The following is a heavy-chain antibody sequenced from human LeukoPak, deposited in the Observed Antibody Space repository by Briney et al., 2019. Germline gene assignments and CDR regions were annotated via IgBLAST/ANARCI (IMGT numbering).Heavy chain of an antibody. D-gene: IGHD2-2*01. CDR3: ARGKYQLDY. J-gene: IGHJ4*02. Sequence: PSETLSLTCTVSGGSISRYYWSWTRQPPGKGLEWIGHIYYSGSTNHNPYLRSRVTISVDTSKNQFSLKLSSVTAADTAVYYCARGKYQLDYWGQGTLVTVSS. V-gene: IGHV4-59*08. CDR1: GGSISRYY. CDR2: IYYSGST.